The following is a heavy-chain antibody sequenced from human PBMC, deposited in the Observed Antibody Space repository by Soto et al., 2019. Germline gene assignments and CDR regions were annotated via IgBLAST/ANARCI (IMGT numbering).Heavy chain of an antibody. CDR2: INHSGST. CDR3: ARGRPGGISGRYYYDSSGYSY. D-gene: IGHD3-22*01. V-gene: IGHV4-34*01. Sequence: PSETLSLTFAAYGGSFSVYYWSRIRQPPRKGLECIGEINHSGSTHYNPSLKSRVTISVDTSKNQFSLKLSSVTAAETAVYYCARGRPGGISGRYYYDSSGYSYWGQGTLVTVS. J-gene: IGHJ4*02. CDR1: GGSFSVYY.